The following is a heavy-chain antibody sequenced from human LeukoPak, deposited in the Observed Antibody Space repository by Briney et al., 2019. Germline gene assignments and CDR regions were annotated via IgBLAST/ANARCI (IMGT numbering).Heavy chain of an antibody. CDR1: GGSISSGSDY. V-gene: IGHV4-61*02. Sequence: SQTLSLTCTVSGGSISSGSDYWSWIRQPAGKGLEWIGRIYTSGSTHYNPSLKSRVTISVDPSKNQFSLKLSSVTAADTAVYYCARGRELLHFDYWGQGTLVTVSS. J-gene: IGHJ4*02. CDR3: ARGRELLHFDY. CDR2: IYTSGST. D-gene: IGHD1-26*01.